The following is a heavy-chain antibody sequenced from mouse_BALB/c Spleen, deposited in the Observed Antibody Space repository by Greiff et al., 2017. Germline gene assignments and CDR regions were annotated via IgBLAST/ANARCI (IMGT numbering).Heavy chain of an antibody. CDR1: GYTFSSYW. D-gene: IGHD2-3*01. CDR2: ILPGSGST. CDR3: AWLLRNYAMDY. Sequence: VQLQQSGAELMKPGASVKISCKATGYTFSSYWIEWVKQRPGHGLEWIGEILPGSGSTNYNEKYKGKATFTADTSSNTAYMQLSSLTSEDSAVYYCAWLLRNYAMDYWGQGTSVTVSS. V-gene: IGHV1-9*01. J-gene: IGHJ4*01.